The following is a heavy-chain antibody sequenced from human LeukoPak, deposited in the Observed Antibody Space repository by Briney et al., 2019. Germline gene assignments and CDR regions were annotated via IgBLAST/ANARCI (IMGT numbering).Heavy chain of an antibody. Sequence: ASVKVSCKASGYTFTGYYMHWVRQAPGQGLEWMGWINPNGGGTNYAQKFQGRVTMTRDTSISTAYMELSRLRSDDTAVYYCARVPGRTIAVAGTGYFDYWGQGTLVTVSS. V-gene: IGHV1-2*02. CDR3: ARVPGRTIAVAGTGYFDY. J-gene: IGHJ4*02. D-gene: IGHD6-19*01. CDR2: INPNGGGT. CDR1: GYTFTGYY.